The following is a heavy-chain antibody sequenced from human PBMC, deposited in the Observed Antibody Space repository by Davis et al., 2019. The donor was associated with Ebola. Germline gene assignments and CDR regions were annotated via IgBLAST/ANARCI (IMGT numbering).Heavy chain of an antibody. V-gene: IGHV4-38-2*01. CDR2: IYKTGST. CDR1: GYSITSDYY. J-gene: IGHJ4*02. D-gene: IGHD2-2*01. Sequence: SETLSLTCAVSGYSITSDYYWGWIRQPPGKGLEWIGLIYKTGSTNYNPSLKGRVTISLDTSKKQFSLKLRSVTAADTAVYYCAKQPVIPVAPFDDWGQGALVTVSS. CDR3: AKQPVIPVAPFDD.